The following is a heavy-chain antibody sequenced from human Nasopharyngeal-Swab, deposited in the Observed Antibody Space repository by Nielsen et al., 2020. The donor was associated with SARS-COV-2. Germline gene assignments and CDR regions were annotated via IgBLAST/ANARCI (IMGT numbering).Heavy chain of an antibody. V-gene: IGHV3-21*01. D-gene: IGHD1-26*01. CDR3: ARDQGIVGDPGGFDL. Sequence: GESLKISCAASGFTFSSYSMNWVRQAPGKGLEWVSFISGGSIYIYYADSMKGRFTISRDNAKNSLYLQMNSLRAEDTAVYYCARDQGIVGDPGGFDLWGQGTLVTVPS. J-gene: IGHJ4*02. CDR1: GFTFSSYS. CDR2: ISGGSIYI.